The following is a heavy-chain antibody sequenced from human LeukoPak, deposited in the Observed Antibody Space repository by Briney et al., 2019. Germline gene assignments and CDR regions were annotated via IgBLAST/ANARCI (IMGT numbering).Heavy chain of an antibody. CDR3: AREVREVPH. CDR2: INQYGTEK. D-gene: IGHD2-2*01. Sequence: GGSLRLSCAVSVFTFSSYWMSGVRQAPGKAREWVAKINQYGTEKFYVDSVKGGFTISRDNAQNTLYLQMNSLRADDTAVYYCAREVREVPHWGQGTLVTVSS. CDR1: VFTFSSYW. J-gene: IGHJ4*02. V-gene: IGHV3-7*04.